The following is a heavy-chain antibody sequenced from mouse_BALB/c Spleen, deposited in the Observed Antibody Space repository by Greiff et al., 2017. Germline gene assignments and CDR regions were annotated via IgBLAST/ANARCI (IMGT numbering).Heavy chain of an antibody. Sequence: EVNVVESGGGLVQPGGSRKLSCAASGFTFSSFGMHWVRQAPEKGLEWVAYISSGSSTIYYADTVKGRFTISRDNPKNTLFLQMTSLRSEDTAMYYCARSYDGYYFAYWGQGTLVTVSA. CDR1: GFTFSSFG. CDR3: ARSYDGYYFAY. V-gene: IGHV5-17*02. D-gene: IGHD2-3*01. J-gene: IGHJ3*01. CDR2: ISSGSSTI.